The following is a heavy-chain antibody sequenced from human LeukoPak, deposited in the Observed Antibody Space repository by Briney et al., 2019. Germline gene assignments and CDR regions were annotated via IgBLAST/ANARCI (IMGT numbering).Heavy chain of an antibody. CDR3: GRNRKSYSHMEF. J-gene: IGHJ6*03. CDR1: GGSISSGTYY. V-gene: IGHV4-39*07. Sequence: PSETLSLTCTVSGGSISSGTYYWAWIRQPPGKGLEWIGTIYHSGSTYYNPSLKSRVTISVDTSKNQFSLNLTSLTAADTAVYYCGRNRKSYSHMEFWGKGPRFPFSS. CDR2: IYHSGST.